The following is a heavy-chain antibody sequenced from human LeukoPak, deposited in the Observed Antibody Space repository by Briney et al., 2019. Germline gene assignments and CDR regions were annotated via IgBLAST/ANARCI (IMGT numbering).Heavy chain of an antibody. D-gene: IGHD2-15*01. J-gene: IGHJ3*02. CDR2: IYPGDSDN. CDR3: ARRDRYCSGGSCYSGAFDI. CDR1: GSSFTSYW. V-gene: IGHV5-51*01. Sequence: GESLKISFKGSGSSFTSYWIGWLRRMPGKGLEWMGIIYPGDSDNRYSSSFQGQVTISADKSISTAYLQWSSLKASDTAMYYCARRDRYCSGGSCYSGAFDIWGQGTMVTVSS.